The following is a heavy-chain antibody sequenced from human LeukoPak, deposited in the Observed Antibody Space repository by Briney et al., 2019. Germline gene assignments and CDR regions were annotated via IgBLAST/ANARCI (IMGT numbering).Heavy chain of an antibody. Sequence: PGGSLRLSCAASGFTFSSYAMHWVRQAPGKGLEWVAVISYDGSNKYYADSVKGRFTISRDNSKNTLYLQMNSLRAEDTAVHYCARADDNAGIAVAANDYWGQGTLVTVSS. V-gene: IGHV3-30-3*01. CDR1: GFTFSSYA. J-gene: IGHJ4*02. D-gene: IGHD6-13*01. CDR3: ARADDNAGIAVAANDY. CDR2: ISYDGSNK.